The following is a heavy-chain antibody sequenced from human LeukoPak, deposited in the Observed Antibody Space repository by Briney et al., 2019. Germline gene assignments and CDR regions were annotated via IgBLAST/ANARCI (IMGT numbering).Heavy chain of an antibody. D-gene: IGHD1-26*01. V-gene: IGHV4-39*01. CDR3: ARPISGSYSPYDAFDI. CDR1: GGSISSSRYH. J-gene: IGHJ3*02. CDR2: FYYSQST. Sequence: SETLSLTCTVSGGSISSSRYHWGWIRQPPGKGLEWFGRFYYSQSTYYNPSAKNRLTISVDKPKHPFSVKLSSVTAAHTALYYCARPISGSYSPYDAFDIWGQGTMVTVSS.